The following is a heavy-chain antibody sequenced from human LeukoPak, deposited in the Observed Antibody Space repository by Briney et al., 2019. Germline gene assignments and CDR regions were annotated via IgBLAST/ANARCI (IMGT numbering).Heavy chain of an antibody. J-gene: IGHJ4*02. V-gene: IGHV3-21*01. CDR2: ISSSSTYI. D-gene: IGHD6-13*01. Sequence: GGSLRLSCAASGFTFSSYDMHWVRQATGKGLEWVSSISSSSTYIYSADSVKGRFTISRDNAKNSLYLQMNSLRAEDTAVYYCASTPGTSSWYGWGQGTLVTVSS. CDR3: ASTPGTSSWYG. CDR1: GFTFSSYD.